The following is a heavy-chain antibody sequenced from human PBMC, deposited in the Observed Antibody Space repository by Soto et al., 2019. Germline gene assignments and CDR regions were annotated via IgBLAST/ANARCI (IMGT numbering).Heavy chain of an antibody. CDR3: AKDLQSYGDYDYYCYGMDV. D-gene: IGHD4-17*01. CDR2: ISYDGTNK. CDR1: GFTFSTYG. V-gene: IGHV3-30*18. J-gene: IGHJ6*02. Sequence: QVQLVESGGGEVQPGRSLTISCAASGFTFSTYGMHWVRQTPGKGLEWVAVISYDGTNKFDSDSVKGRFTISRDNFKNSLTLPMNSMRADDTAVYSCAKDLQSYGDYDYYCYGMDVWRRGTRVTVSS.